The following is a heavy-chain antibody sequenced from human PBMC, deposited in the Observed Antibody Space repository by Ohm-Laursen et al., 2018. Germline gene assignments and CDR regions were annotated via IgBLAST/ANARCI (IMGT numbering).Heavy chain of an antibody. V-gene: IGHV3-53*01. Sequence: SLRLSCTASGFTFSGYWMNWVRQAPGMGLEWVSVIYSGGSTYYADSVKGRFTISRDNSKNTLYLQMNSLRAEDTAVYYCARASEWGQGTLVTVSS. CDR1: GFTFSGYW. CDR2: IYSGGST. CDR3: ARASE. J-gene: IGHJ4*01.